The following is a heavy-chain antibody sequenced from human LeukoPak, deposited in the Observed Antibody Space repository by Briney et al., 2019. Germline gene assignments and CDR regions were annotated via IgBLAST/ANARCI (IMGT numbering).Heavy chain of an antibody. Sequence: ASVTVSCKVSGYTLTELSMHWVRQAPGKGLEWMGGFDPEDGETIYAQKFQGRVTMTEDTSTDTAYMELSSLRSEDTAVYYCATDRNYYDSSGPLDYWGQRTMLTVSS. V-gene: IGHV1-24*01. J-gene: IGHJ4*02. CDR3: ATDRNYYDSSGPLDY. D-gene: IGHD3-22*01. CDR2: FDPEDGET. CDR1: GYTLTELS.